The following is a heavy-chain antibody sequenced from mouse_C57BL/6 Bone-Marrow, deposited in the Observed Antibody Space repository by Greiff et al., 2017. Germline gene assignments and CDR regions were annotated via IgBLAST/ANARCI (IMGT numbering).Heavy chain of an antibody. CDR3: GGHSNLYAY. D-gene: IGHD2-5*01. Sequence: QVLLKQSGPGLVAPSQSLSITCTVSGFSLTSYGVVWVRQSPGKGLEWLGVIWGVGSTNYNSSLKSRLSISKDNSKSQVFLRRKGLQTDATAMYYCGGHSNLYAYWGRGTLVTVSA. V-gene: IGHV2-6*01. CDR2: IWGVGST. CDR1: GFSLTSYG. J-gene: IGHJ3*01.